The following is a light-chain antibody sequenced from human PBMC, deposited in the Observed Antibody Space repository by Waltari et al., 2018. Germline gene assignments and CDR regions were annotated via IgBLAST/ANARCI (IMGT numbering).Light chain of an antibody. CDR1: QRLTKRS. CDR3: QQYGSSVMYT. J-gene: IGKJ2*01. Sequence: VSTQSPVTLPLSPGQRATPSCKASQRLTKRSLAWYQHKPGQAPRLLIYGASSRAAGIPDRFSGSGSGTDFTLTISRLEPEDSAVYYCQQYGSSVMYTFGQGTKVEIK. V-gene: IGKV3-20*01. CDR2: GAS.